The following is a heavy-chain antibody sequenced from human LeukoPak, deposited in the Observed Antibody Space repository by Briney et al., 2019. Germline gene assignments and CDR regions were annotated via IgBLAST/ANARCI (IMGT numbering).Heavy chain of an antibody. V-gene: IGHV3-7*01. CDR1: GFTFSSHS. D-gene: IGHD5-24*01. Sequence: WGSLRLSCAASGFTFSSHSMGWVRQAPGKGLECVATIGLDGAQKDFVDSVKGRFTLSRDNAKNSLFLEMNRLRVEDTAVYYCARWRGLQSEFDCWGQGTLVTVPS. CDR3: ARWRGLQSEFDC. CDR2: IGLDGAQK. J-gene: IGHJ4*02.